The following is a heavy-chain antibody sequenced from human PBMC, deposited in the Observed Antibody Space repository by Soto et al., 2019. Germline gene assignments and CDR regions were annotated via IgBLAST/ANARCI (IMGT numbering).Heavy chain of an antibody. CDR1: AGSISSSSYY. D-gene: IGHD3-22*01. CDR2: IYYSGST. CDR3: ARRGYYDSSGYYDY. J-gene: IGHJ4*02. V-gene: IGHV4-39*01. Sequence: SETLSLTCTVSAGSISSSSYYWGWIRQPPGKGLEWIGSIYYSGSTYYNPSLKSRVTISVDTSKNQFSLKMSSVTAADTAVYYCARRGYYDSSGYYDYWGQGTLVTVSS.